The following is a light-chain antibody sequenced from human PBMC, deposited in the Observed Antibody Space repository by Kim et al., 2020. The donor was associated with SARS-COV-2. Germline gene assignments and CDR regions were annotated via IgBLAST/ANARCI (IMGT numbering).Light chain of an antibody. CDR2: SNN. Sequence: GQRVTISCSGSSSNIGSNTVNWYQQRPGTAPKLLIYSNNQWPSGVPDRFSGSKSGTSASLAISDLQSEDEADYFCAAWDDSLNGPVFGGGTQLTVL. CDR1: SSNIGSNT. J-gene: IGLJ3*02. V-gene: IGLV1-44*01. CDR3: AAWDDSLNGPV.